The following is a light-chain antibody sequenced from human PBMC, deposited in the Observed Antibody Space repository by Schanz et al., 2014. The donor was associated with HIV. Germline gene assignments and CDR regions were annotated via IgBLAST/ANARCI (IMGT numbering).Light chain of an antibody. J-gene: IGKJ5*01. CDR3: QQRSNWPVT. V-gene: IGKV3-11*01. Sequence: EIVLTQSPATLSLSPGERATLSCRASQSVSSYLAWYQQKPGQAPRLLIYDASNRATGIPARFSGSGSGTDFTLTISRLEPADIAVYYCQQRSNWPVTFGQGTRLEIK. CDR2: DAS. CDR1: QSVSSY.